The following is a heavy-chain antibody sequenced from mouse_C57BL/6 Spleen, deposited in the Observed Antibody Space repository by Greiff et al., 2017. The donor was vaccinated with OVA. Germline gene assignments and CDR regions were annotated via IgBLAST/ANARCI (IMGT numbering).Heavy chain of an antibody. CDR1: GFTFSDYG. J-gene: IGHJ1*03. CDR2: ISSGSSTI. Sequence: EVKVVESGGGLVKPGGSLKLSCAASGFTFSDYGMHWVRQAPEKGLEWVAYISSGSSTIYYADTVKGRFTISRDNAKNTLFLQMTSLRSEDTAMYYCARRTSYYYGSSAYWYFDVWGTGTTVTVSS. D-gene: IGHD1-1*01. CDR3: ARRTSYYYGSSAYWYFDV. V-gene: IGHV5-17*01.